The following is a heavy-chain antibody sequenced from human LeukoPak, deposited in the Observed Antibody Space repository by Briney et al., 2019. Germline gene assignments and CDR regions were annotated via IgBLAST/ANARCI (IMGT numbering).Heavy chain of an antibody. V-gene: IGHV4-34*01. CDR3: ARGRWCYGSGSREGRRYFQH. Sequence: KPSETLSLTCAVYGGSFSGYYWSWIRQPPGKGLEWIGEINHSGSTNYNPSLKSRVTISVDTSKNQFSLKLSSVTAADTAVYYCARGRWCYGSGSREGRRYFQHWGQGTLVTVSS. J-gene: IGHJ1*01. CDR2: INHSGST. CDR1: GGSFSGYY. D-gene: IGHD3-10*01.